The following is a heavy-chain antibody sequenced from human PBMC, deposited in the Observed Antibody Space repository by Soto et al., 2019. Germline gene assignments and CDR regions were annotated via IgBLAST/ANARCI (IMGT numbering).Heavy chain of an antibody. CDR3: VRSATVASY. CDR1: GFTFSNYW. J-gene: IGHJ4*02. D-gene: IGHD6-19*01. Sequence: PGGSLRLSCAASGFTFSNYWMHWVRQTPGKRLVWVSRINSAGSSTDYADSVKGRFTISRDNAKSTLYLQMNSLRADDTAVYYCVRSATVASYWGQGTLVTVSS. V-gene: IGHV3-74*01. CDR2: INSAGSST.